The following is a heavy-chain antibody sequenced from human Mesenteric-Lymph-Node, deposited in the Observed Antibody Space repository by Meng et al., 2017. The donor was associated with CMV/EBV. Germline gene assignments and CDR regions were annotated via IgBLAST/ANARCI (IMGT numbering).Heavy chain of an antibody. CDR3: ARAAGNKWNYYYYGMDV. D-gene: IGHD2/OR15-2a*01. Sequence: SETLSLTCTVSGGSVSSGSYYWSWIRQPPGKGLEWIGYIYYTGSTNYNPSLKSRVTMSEDTSKSQFSLKLMSVTAADTAVYYCARAAGNKWNYYYYGMDVWGQGTTVTVSS. CDR1: GGSVSSGSYY. CDR2: IYYTGST. V-gene: IGHV4-61*01. J-gene: IGHJ6*02.